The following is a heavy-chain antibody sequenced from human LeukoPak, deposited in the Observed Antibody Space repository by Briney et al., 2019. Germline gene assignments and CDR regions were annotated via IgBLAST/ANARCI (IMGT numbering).Heavy chain of an antibody. J-gene: IGHJ3*02. CDR2: ISTVNGNS. CDR3: ARVRDSDNWWGAFDI. Sequence: ASMKVSCKSSGFTFSDHYIHWVRQAPGQGPEWMGWISTVNGNSRYAQNFQGRVTLTTDTSTNTAHLELTSLRSDDTAIYYCARVRDSDNWWGAFDIWGQGTMVTVSS. CDR1: GFTFSDHY. D-gene: IGHD1-1*01. V-gene: IGHV1-18*04.